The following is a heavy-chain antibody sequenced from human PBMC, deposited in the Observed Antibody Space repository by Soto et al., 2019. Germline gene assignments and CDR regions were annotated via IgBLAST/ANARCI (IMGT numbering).Heavy chain of an antibody. CDR2: VSASGYST. CDR3: AKYVVVAATRDFDY. V-gene: IGHV3-23*01. J-gene: IGHJ4*02. D-gene: IGHD2-15*01. Sequence: GGSLRLSCATSGFTFSMYAMSWVRQAPGKGLEWVSGVSASGYSTYYADSVKGRFTISRDNSKNTLYLQMNSLRAEDTAVYYCAKYVVVAATRDFDYWGQGTLVTVSS. CDR1: GFTFSMYA.